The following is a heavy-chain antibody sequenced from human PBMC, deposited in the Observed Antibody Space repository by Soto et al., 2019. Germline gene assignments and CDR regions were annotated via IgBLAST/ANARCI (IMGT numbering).Heavy chain of an antibody. J-gene: IGHJ4*02. D-gene: IGHD6-13*01. CDR2: INHSGST. Sequence: SETLSLTCAVYGGSFSGYYWSWIRQPPGKGLEWIGEINHSGSTNYNPSLKSRVTISVDTSKNQFSLKLSSVTAADTFVYYCARGHSSSWFSWFDYWGQGTLVTVSS. CDR3: ARGHSSSWFSWFDY. V-gene: IGHV4-34*01. CDR1: GGSFSGYY.